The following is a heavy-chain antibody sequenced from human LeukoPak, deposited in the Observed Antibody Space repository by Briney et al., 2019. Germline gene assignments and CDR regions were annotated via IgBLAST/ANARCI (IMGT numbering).Heavy chain of an antibody. CDR2: IYYSGST. CDR3: ARGTYNTSPPDL. Sequence: PSETLSLTCTVSGGPISSYYWSWLRQPPGKGLEWIGYIYYSGSTNYNPSLKSRVTISVDTSKNQFSLKLSSVTAADTAIYYCARGTYNTSPPDLWGQGTMVTVSS. D-gene: IGHD1-14*01. J-gene: IGHJ3*01. CDR1: GGPISSYY. V-gene: IGHV4-59*01.